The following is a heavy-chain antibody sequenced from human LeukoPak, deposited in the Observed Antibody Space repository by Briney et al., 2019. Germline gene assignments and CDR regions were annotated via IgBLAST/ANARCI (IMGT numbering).Heavy chain of an antibody. J-gene: IGHJ5*02. CDR1: GYTFTSYY. V-gene: IGHV1-46*01. Sequence: ASVKVSCKASGYTFTSYYMHWVRQAPGQGLEWMGIINPSGGSTSYAQKFRGRVTMTRDMSTSTDYMELSSLRSEDTAVYYCARDNSVEDTAWWFDPWGQGTLVTVSS. CDR3: ARDNSVEDTAWWFDP. CDR2: INPSGGST. D-gene: IGHD4-23*01.